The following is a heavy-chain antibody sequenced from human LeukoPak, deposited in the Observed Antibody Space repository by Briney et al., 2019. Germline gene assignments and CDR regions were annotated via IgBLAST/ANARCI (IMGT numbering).Heavy chain of an antibody. Sequence: SQTLSLTCAISGDSFSSNIAAWNWIRQSPSRGLEWLGRTYYRSKWYNDYAVSVRSRITIDPDTSKNQFSLQLNSVTPEDTAVYYCAKDCGTGPFACSHWGQGTLVTVSP. CDR2: TYYRSKWYN. J-gene: IGHJ4*02. V-gene: IGHV6-1*01. D-gene: IGHD2-15*01. CDR1: GDSFSSNIAA. CDR3: AKDCGTGPFACSH.